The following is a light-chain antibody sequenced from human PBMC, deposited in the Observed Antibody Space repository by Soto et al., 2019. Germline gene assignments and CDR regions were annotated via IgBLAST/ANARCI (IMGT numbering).Light chain of an antibody. CDR2: EGS. J-gene: IGLJ3*02. CDR1: SSDVENYNL. V-gene: IGLV2-23*01. CDR3: CSYAGSSTWV. Sequence: QSALTQPASVSGSPGQSITISCTGTSSDVENYNLVSWYQQHSGKAPKLMIYEGSKRPSGVSNRFSGSKSGNTASLTISGLQAGDEADYYCCSYAGSSTWVFGGGTKLTVL.